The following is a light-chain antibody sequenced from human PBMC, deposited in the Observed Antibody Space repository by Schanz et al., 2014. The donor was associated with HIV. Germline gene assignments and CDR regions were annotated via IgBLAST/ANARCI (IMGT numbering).Light chain of an antibody. CDR3: QQYKSYPIT. Sequence: DIQMTQSPSSLSASVGDRVTITCRASQGIRNDLGWYQQKPGKAPKGLIYGASNLQSGVPSRFSGSGSGTDFTLTISGLQSEDFAIYYCQQYKSYPITFGQETRLEIK. CDR2: GAS. J-gene: IGKJ5*01. V-gene: IGKV1-17*01. CDR1: QGIRND.